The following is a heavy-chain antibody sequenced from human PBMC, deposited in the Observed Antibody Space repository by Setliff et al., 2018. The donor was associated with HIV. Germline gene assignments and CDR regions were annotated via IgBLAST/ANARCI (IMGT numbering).Heavy chain of an antibody. CDR2: IYYSGST. CDR3: ARHLAENSGYDFGIFDY. D-gene: IGHD5-12*01. V-gene: IGHV4-59*08. Sequence: SETLSLTCTVSGGSISSYYWSWIRQPPGKGLEWIGYIYYSGSTNYNPSLKSRVTISVDTSKNQFSLKLSSVTAADTAVYYCARHLAENSGYDFGIFDYWGQGTLVTVSS. J-gene: IGHJ4*02. CDR1: GGSISSYY.